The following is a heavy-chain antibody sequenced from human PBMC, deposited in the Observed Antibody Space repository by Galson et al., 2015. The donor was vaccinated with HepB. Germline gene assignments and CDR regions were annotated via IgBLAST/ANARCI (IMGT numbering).Heavy chain of an antibody. CDR1: GFTFSHYP. D-gene: IGHD3-16*01. V-gene: IGHV3-30*01. CDR2: ISSDGDNK. Sequence: SLRLSCAVSGFTFSHYPMHWVRQAPGKGLEWVTFISSDGDNKTYADSVQGRFTISRDDSKNTLYPQMKSLRPDDTALYYCATGGRDEELDHWGQGTLVTVSS. CDR3: ATGGRDEELDH. J-gene: IGHJ4*02.